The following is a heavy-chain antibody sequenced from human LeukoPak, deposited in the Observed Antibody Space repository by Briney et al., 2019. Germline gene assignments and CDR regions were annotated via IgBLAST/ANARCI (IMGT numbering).Heavy chain of an antibody. CDR3: ARYSYGGFYFDY. V-gene: IGHV4-61*05. J-gene: IGHJ4*02. D-gene: IGHD5-18*01. CDR2: LYYDGST. Sequence: SETLSLTCTVSGGSTSSSSYYWGWIRQPPGKGREWIGYLYYDGSTTYNPSLKSRVTISLDTSKNQFFLKLSSVTAADTAVYYCARYSYGGFYFDYWGQGTLVTVSS. CDR1: GGSTSSSSYY.